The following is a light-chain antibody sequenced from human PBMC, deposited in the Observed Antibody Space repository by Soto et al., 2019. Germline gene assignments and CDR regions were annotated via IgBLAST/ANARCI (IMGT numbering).Light chain of an antibody. CDR2: GAC. CDR3: QQYGSSRWT. J-gene: IGKJ1*01. V-gene: IGKV3-20*01. Sequence: EIVLTQSPDTLSLFPGERATLSCRASQSVSSTYLAWYQQKIGQAPRLLIFGACIRATGIPDRFGGSGSGAAFTLTISRLEPGDFAVYYCQQYGSSRWTFGQGTKVEIK. CDR1: QSVSSTY.